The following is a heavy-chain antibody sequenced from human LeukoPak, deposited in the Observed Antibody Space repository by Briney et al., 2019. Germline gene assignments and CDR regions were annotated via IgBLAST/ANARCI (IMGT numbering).Heavy chain of an antibody. J-gene: IGHJ4*02. Sequence: ASVKVSCKASGGTFSSFAITWVRQAPGQGLEWMGGIIPIFGTANYAQKFQGRVTITADESTSTAYMELSSLRSEDTAVYYCARGLGRGNQAIDYWGQGTLVTVSS. V-gene: IGHV1-69*13. CDR3: ARGLGRGNQAIDY. CDR1: GGTFSSFA. CDR2: IIPIFGTA. D-gene: IGHD1-14*01.